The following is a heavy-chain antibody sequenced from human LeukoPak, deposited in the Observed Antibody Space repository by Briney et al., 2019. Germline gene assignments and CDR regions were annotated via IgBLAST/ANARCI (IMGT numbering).Heavy chain of an antibody. CDR2: INPNSGGT. J-gene: IGHJ6*03. D-gene: IGHD4-11*01. CDR1: GYTFTGYY. V-gene: IGHV1-2*02. CDR3: ARDRYYSWGPHYYYYYMDV. Sequence: ASVKVSCKASGYTFTGYYMHWVRQAPGQGLEWMGWINPNSGGTNYAQKFQGRVTMTRDTSISTAYMELSRLRSDDTAVYYCARDRYYSWGPHYYYYYMDVWGKGTTVTVSS.